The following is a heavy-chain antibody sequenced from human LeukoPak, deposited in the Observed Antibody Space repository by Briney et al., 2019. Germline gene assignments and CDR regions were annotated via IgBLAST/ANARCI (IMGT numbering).Heavy chain of an antibody. D-gene: IGHD3-22*01. CDR3: ARGVGSGYYFGWFDP. CDR1: GFTFSTYA. V-gene: IGHV3-23*01. CDR2: ISGSGGST. Sequence: GGSLRLSCAASGFTFSTYAMSWARQAPGKGLEWVSAISGSGGSTYYADSVKGRFTISRDNSKNTLYLQMNSLRAEDTAVYYCARGVGSGYYFGWFDPWGQGTLVTVSS. J-gene: IGHJ5*02.